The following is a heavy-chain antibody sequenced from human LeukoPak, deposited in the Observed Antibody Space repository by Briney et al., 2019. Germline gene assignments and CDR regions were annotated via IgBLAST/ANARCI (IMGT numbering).Heavy chain of an antibody. Sequence: GGSLRLSCAGAGFTFSSYWRIWVPQAPGKGLEWVANIQQDGSEKYYVDSVKGRFTISRDNAKNSLYLQMNSLRAEDTAVYYCARNPPRYFNWGQGTLVTVSS. CDR3: ARNPPRYFN. D-gene: IGHD1-26*01. J-gene: IGHJ4*02. V-gene: IGHV3-7*05. CDR2: IQQDGSEK. CDR1: GFTFSSYW.